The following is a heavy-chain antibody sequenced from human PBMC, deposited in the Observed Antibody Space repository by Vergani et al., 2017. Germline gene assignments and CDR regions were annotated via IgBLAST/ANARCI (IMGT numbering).Heavy chain of an antibody. Sequence: EVQLVESGGGLVQPGGSLRLSCAASGFTVSSNYMSWVRQAPGKGLEWVSAISGSGGSTYYADSVKGRFTISRDNSKNTLYLQMNSLRAEDTAVYYCARGSGYSSGYDYWGQGTLVTVSS. CDR2: ISGSGGST. V-gene: IGHV3-23*04. D-gene: IGHD5-18*01. CDR1: GFTVSSNY. J-gene: IGHJ4*02. CDR3: ARGSGYSSGYDY.